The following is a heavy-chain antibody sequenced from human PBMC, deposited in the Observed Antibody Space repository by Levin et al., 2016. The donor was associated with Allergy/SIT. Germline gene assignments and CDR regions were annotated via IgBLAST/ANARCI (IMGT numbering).Heavy chain of an antibody. Sequence: VRQAPGKGLEWVSGMSGSGGSTYYADSVKGRFTISRDNSKNTLYLQMNSLRAEDTAVYYCAKGVGYNWFDYYGMDVWGQGTTVTVSS. D-gene: IGHD5-24*01. CDR3: AKGVGYNWFDYYGMDV. V-gene: IGHV3-23*01. CDR2: MSGSGGST. J-gene: IGHJ6*02.